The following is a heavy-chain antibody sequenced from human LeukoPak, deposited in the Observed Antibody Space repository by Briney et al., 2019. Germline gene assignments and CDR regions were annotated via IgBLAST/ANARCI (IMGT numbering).Heavy chain of an antibody. CDR3: ARSVLTAYLINDY. Sequence: ASVKVSCKASGYTFTGYYMHWVRLAPGQGLEWMGWINPSSGGTNYAQKFQGRVTMTRDTSISTAYMDLYRLTSDDTAVYYCARSVLTAYLINDYWGQGTLVTVSS. D-gene: IGHD3-9*01. CDR1: GYTFTGYY. V-gene: IGHV1-2*02. CDR2: INPSSGGT. J-gene: IGHJ4*02.